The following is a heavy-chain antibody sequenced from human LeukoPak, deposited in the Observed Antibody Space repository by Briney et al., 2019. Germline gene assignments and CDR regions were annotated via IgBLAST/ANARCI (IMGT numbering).Heavy chain of an antibody. CDR1: GFTFSYFE. Sequence: GGSLRLSCAASGFTFSYFEMNWVRQAPGKGLELVSYISSSGSPKYYADSVKGRFTISRDNAKNSLYPQMNSLTAEDTAIYYCAREGRYYGSGSHRDGFDIWGQGTMVTVSS. CDR2: ISSSGSPK. D-gene: IGHD3-10*01. CDR3: AREGRYYGSGSHRDGFDI. J-gene: IGHJ3*02. V-gene: IGHV3-48*03.